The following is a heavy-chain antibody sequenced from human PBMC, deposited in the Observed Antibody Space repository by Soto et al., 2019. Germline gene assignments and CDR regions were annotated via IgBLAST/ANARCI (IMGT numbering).Heavy chain of an antibody. CDR3: ARGGVTGSNWFDP. CDR1: GGSFSGYY. J-gene: IGHJ5*02. V-gene: IGHV4-34*01. D-gene: IGHD5-18*01. Sequence: SETLSLTCAVYGGSFSGYYWIWIRQPPGKGLEWIGEINHSGSTNYNPSLKSRVTISVDTSKNQFSLKLSSVTAADTAVYYCARGGVTGSNWFDPWGQGTLVTVSS. CDR2: INHSGST.